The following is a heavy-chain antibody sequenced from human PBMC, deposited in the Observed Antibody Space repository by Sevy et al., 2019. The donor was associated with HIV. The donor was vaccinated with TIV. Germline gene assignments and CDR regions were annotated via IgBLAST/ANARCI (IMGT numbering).Heavy chain of an antibody. CDR2: IKVDGSEK. J-gene: IGHJ6*02. Sequence: GGSLRLSCAASGFALSRYWMSWVCQAPGKGLEWVANIKVDGSEKYYVDSVKGRFTISRDNAKNSLYLQMNSLRAEDTAVYYCARDCSSTRCLWGMDVWGQGATVTVSS. CDR3: ARDCSSTRCLWGMDV. V-gene: IGHV3-7*03. D-gene: IGHD2-2*01. CDR1: GFALSRYW.